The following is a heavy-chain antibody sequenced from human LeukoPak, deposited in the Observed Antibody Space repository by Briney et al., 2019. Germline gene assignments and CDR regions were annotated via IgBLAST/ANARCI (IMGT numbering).Heavy chain of an antibody. CDR3: ARDGNYGDDAYFDY. J-gene: IGHJ4*02. CDR1: GYTFTSYG. D-gene: IGHD4-17*01. V-gene: IGHV1-18*01. Sequence: ASVKVSCKASGYTFTSYGSSWVRQAPGQGLEWMGWISAYNGNTNYAQKLQGRVTMTRDTSISTAYMELSRLRSDDTAVYYCARDGNYGDDAYFDYWGQGTLVTVSS. CDR2: ISAYNGNT.